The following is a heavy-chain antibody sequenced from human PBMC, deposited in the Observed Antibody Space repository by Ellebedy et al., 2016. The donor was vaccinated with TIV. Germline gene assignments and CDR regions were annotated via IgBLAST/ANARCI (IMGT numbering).Heavy chain of an antibody. J-gene: IGHJ5*02. CDR2: IKQDGSEK. Sequence: GGSLRLXCAASVFPFSSYWLHWVRQAPGKGLEWVANIKQDGSEKYYVDSVKGRFTISRDNAKNSLYLQMDSLRAEDTAVYYCARARFDPWGQGTLVTVSS. CDR3: ARARFDP. CDR1: VFPFSSYW. V-gene: IGHV3-7*03.